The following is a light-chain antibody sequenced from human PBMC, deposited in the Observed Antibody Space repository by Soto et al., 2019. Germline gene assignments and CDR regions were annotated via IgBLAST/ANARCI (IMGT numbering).Light chain of an antibody. V-gene: IGLV1-40*01. J-gene: IGLJ3*02. CDR3: QSYDSSLSSWV. Sequence: QSVLTQPPSVSGAPGRRVTISCTGSSSNIGARYDVHWYQQLPGTAPKLLIYGNSNRPSGVPDRFSGSKSGTSASLAITGLQAEDEADYYCQSYDSSLSSWVFGGGTKLTVL. CDR1: SSNIGARYD. CDR2: GNS.